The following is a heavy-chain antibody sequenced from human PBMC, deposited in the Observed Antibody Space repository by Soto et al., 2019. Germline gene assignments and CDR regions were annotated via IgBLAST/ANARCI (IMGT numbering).Heavy chain of an antibody. V-gene: IGHV1-18*04. Sequence: QVQLVQSGAEVKKPGDSVKVSCKASGYSFTSYGISWVRQAPGQGPEWMGWISGHNGNTNHPQSLQGRVTMTTDTSRNTAYMELRSLRSDDTAVYYCARHRFNYYDDTVYYYFDYWGQGTLVTVSS. CDR2: ISGHNGNT. D-gene: IGHD3-22*01. CDR3: ARHRFNYYDDTVYYYFDY. J-gene: IGHJ4*02. CDR1: GYSFTSYG.